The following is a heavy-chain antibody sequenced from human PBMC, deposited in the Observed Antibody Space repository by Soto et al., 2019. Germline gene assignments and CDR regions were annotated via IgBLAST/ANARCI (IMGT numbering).Heavy chain of an antibody. D-gene: IGHD4-17*01. CDR3: VSDPHSAVTTGGWFES. CDR2: ISGTGGTT. CDR1: GFSFESYA. Sequence: EVQLLESGGGLIQPGGSLRLSCAASGFSFESYAMSWVRQAPGTGLMWVSIISGTGGTTVYADSVKGRFTISRDNSKNMVYLQMDSLRADDTALYYCVSDPHSAVTTGGWFESWGQGTLVTVSS. V-gene: IGHV3-23*01. J-gene: IGHJ5*01.